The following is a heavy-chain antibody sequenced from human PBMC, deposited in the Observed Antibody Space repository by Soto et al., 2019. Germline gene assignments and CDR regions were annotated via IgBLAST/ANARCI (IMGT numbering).Heavy chain of an antibody. V-gene: IGHV4-4*02. CDR1: SASIDSN. Sequence: SETLSLTCAVSSASIDSNWNWVRQPPGKGLEWIGEIHQSGISYKNPSLKSRVTMSVDKSKKQFSLNLSSVTAADTAIYFCARSFGWYAFDQWGQGTLVTVSS. CDR3: ARSFGWYAFDQ. CDR2: IHQSGIS. J-gene: IGHJ4*02. D-gene: IGHD6-19*01.